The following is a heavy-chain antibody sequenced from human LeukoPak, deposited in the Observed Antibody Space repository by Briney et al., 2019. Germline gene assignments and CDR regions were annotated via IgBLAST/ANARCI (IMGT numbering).Heavy chain of an antibody. CDR1: GGSINSHY. D-gene: IGHD4-11*01. CDR3: ARDRDSNYSYYYYYYMDV. J-gene: IGHJ6*03. CDR2: IHFTGYT. V-gene: IGHV4-59*11. Sequence: PSETLSLTCTISGGSINSHYWTWIRQPPGKGLECIGNIHFTGYTNYNPSLKSRVTMSVDTSKNQFSLKLSSVTAADTAVYYCARDRDSNYSYYYYYYMDVWGKGTTVTVSS.